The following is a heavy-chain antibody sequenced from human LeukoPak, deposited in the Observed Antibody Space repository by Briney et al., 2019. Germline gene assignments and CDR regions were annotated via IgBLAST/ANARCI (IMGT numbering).Heavy chain of an antibody. CDR1: GFTFSYHW. V-gene: IGHV3-74*01. CDR2: IKGDGSST. D-gene: IGHD1-26*01. Sequence: GGSLRLSCAASGFTFSYHWMHWVRQTPGKGLVWVSRIKGDGSSTSHADSVKGRFTISRVNAKNTLDLQMNNLRVEDTAVYYCVRDGVGAPPFDYWGEGVLVTVSS. CDR3: VRDGVGAPPFDY. J-gene: IGHJ4*02.